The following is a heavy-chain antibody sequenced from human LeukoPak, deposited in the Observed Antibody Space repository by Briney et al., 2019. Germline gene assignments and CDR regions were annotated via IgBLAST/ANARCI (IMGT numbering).Heavy chain of an antibody. CDR3: ARENNSGWYRKAAFDY. D-gene: IGHD6-19*01. CDR2: INPNGGGT. CDR1: GYTFTGYY. J-gene: IGHJ4*02. V-gene: IGHV1-2*02. Sequence: ASVKVSCKASGYTFTGYYIHWVRQAPGQGLEWMGWINPNGGGTNSAQKFQGRVTLTRDTSISTAYMEVNSLESDDTAVYYCARENNSGWYRKAAFDYWGQGTLVTVTS.